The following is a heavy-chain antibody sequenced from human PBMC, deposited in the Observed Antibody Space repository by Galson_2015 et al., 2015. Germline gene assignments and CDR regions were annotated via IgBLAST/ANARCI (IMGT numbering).Heavy chain of an antibody. J-gene: IGHJ6*02. Sequence: QSGAEVTKPGESLKISWKGSGYSFTSYWIGWVRQMPGKGLERMGIIYPGDSDTRYSPSFQGQVTISADKSISTAYLQWSSLKASDTAMYYCARHPPNYYDSSGYPTTDPYYYYGMDVWGQGTTVTVSS. CDR2: IYPGDSDT. V-gene: IGHV5-51*01. CDR1: GYSFTSYW. D-gene: IGHD3-22*01. CDR3: ARHPPNYYDSSGYPTTDPYYYYGMDV.